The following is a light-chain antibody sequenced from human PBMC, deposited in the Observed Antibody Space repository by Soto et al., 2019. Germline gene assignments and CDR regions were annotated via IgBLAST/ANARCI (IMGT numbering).Light chain of an antibody. CDR1: QSLSGGY. V-gene: IGKV3-20*01. Sequence: EIMLTQSPGTLSLSPGERATLSCRASQSLSGGYLAWFQQKPGQTPRLLIYSASNRATDIPDRFSGSGSGTDFTLTISRLQAEDVVVYYCQQNGRLPITFGQGTRLE. CDR3: QQNGRLPIT. J-gene: IGKJ5*01. CDR2: SAS.